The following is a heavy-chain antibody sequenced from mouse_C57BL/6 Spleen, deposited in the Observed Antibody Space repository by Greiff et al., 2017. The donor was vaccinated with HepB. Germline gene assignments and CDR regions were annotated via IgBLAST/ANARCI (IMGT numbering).Heavy chain of an antibody. D-gene: IGHD1-1*01. V-gene: IGHV1-82*01. Sequence: VQLKESGPELVKPGASVKISCKASGYAFSSSWMNWVKQRPGKGLEWIGRIYPGDGDTNYNGKFKGKATLTADKSSSTAYMQLSSLTSEDSAVYFCARRGSYYGSSYFDYWGQGTTLTVSS. CDR2: IYPGDGDT. CDR3: ARRGSYYGSSYFDY. CDR1: GYAFSSSW. J-gene: IGHJ2*01.